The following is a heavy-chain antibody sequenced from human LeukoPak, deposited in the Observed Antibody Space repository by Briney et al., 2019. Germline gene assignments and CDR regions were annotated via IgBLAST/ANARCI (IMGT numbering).Heavy chain of an antibody. J-gene: IGHJ4*02. Sequence: GGSLRLSCAASGFTFSSYAMSWVRQAPGKGLEWLSAISGSGGSTYYADSVKGRFTISRDNSKNTLYLQMNSLRAEDTAVYYCAKPTSGPYDILTGYYSGHYFDYWGQGTLVTVSS. CDR3: AKPTSGPYDILTGYYSGHYFDY. CDR1: GFTFSSYA. CDR2: ISGSGGST. V-gene: IGHV3-23*01. D-gene: IGHD3-9*01.